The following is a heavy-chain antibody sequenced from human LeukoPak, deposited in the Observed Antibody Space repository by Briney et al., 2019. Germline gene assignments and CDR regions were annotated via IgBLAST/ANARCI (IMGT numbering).Heavy chain of an antibody. Sequence: ASETLSLTCTVSGGSVVSRSYYWARIRQPPGKGLEWIGNIYYSGSTYYNPSLKSRVAISIDTSKNQFSLTLSSVTAADTAVYYCATHSGDPDDYWGQGTLVTVSS. V-gene: IGHV4-39*01. CDR1: GGSVVSRSYY. D-gene: IGHD7-27*01. J-gene: IGHJ4*02. CDR3: ATHSGDPDDY. CDR2: IYYSGST.